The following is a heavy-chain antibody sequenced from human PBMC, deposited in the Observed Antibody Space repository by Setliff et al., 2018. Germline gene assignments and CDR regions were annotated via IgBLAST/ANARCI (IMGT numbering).Heavy chain of an antibody. J-gene: IGHJ4*02. CDR2: INHSGGI. Sequence: SETLSLTCSLELGSFTGYYWTWIRQVPGKGLEWIGGINHSGGINYNPSLKSRVTISLDQSMSQFSLKVTSVSAADTAIYYCAKDRVNDGVWDFDSWGPGILVTVSS. CDR1: LGSFTGYY. D-gene: IGHD2-8*01. V-gene: IGHV4-34*01. CDR3: AKDRVNDGVWDFDS.